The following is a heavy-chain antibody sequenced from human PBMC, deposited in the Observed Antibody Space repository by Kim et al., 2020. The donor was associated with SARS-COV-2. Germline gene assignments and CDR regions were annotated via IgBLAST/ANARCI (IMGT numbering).Heavy chain of an antibody. D-gene: IGHD6-13*01. CDR1: GFTFSSYA. Sequence: GGSLRLSCAASGFTFSSYAMHWVRQAPGKGLEWVAVISYDGSNKYYADSVKGRFTISRDNSKNTLYLQMNSLRAEDTAVYYCARGPGIAAGWGQGTLVTV. V-gene: IGHV3-30*04. J-gene: IGHJ4*02. CDR2: ISYDGSNK. CDR3: ARGPGIAAG.